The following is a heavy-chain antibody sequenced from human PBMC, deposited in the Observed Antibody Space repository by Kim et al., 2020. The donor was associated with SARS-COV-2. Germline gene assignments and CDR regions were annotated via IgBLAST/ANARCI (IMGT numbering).Heavy chain of an antibody. V-gene: IGHV3-15*01. Sequence: GGSLRLSCAASESTFKKAWMNWVRQAPGKGLEWVGLIRSRDEGVTTEYAAPVKGRFTISRDDSKDTVYLQMNSLKSEDTAVYFCTADVPWAGGGEFDYWGQGTLVTVSS. D-gene: IGHD3-16*01. J-gene: IGHJ4*02. CDR3: TADVPWAGGGEFDY. CDR2: IRSRDEGVTT. CDR1: ESTFKKAW.